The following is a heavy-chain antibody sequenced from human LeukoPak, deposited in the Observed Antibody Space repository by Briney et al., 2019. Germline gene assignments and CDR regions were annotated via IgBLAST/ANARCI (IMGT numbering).Heavy chain of an antibody. CDR1: GFTFKNFG. D-gene: IGHD6-13*01. J-gene: IGHJ5*02. CDR3: AKGFGATGNYWFDP. CDR2: ISGSGGET. V-gene: IGHV3-23*01. Sequence: HPGGSLRLSCAASGFTFKNFGLTWVSQAPGKGLEWVSAISGSGGETNYADSVKGRFTISRDNSKNTLYLQMNSLRAEDTALYYCAKGFGATGNYWFDPWGQGTLVTVSS.